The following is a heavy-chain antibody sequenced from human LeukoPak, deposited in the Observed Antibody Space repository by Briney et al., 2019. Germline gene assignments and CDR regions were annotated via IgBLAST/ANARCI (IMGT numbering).Heavy chain of an antibody. J-gene: IGHJ4*02. Sequence: ASVKVSCKASGYTFTAHYMHWVRQAPGQGLEWMGRINPSSGDTEYGQRFQGRVTLTRDTCSSTANMELSSLRSEDTAVYYCARDLEKYSSSWYGGDYWGQGTLVTVSS. CDR3: ARDLEKYSSSWYGGDY. CDR1: GYTFTAHY. D-gene: IGHD6-13*01. CDR2: INPSSGDT. V-gene: IGHV1-2*06.